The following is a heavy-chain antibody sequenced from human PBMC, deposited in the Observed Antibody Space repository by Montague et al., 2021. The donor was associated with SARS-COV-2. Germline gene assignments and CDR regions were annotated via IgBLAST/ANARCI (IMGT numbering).Heavy chain of an antibody. CDR1: GFTYSKYG. CDR3: VGDPGDPDTFDY. V-gene: IGHV3-33*01. Sequence: SLRLSCAASGFTYSKYGVHWVRQAPGKGLEWVASIWNDGSKKYHADSVKGRFTISRDNSNNMLYLQMDSLRAEDAAVDYCVGDPGDPDTFDYWGQGTQVTVSS. CDR2: IWNDGSKK. D-gene: IGHD7-27*01. J-gene: IGHJ4*02.